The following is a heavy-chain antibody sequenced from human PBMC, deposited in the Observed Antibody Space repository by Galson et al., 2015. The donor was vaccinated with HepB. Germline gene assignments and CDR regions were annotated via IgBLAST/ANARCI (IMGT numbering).Heavy chain of an antibody. J-gene: IGHJ4*02. CDR2: ISSSSSYI. CDR1: GFTFSSYS. Sequence: SLRLSCAASGFTFSSYSMNWVRQAPGKGLEWVSSISSSSSYIYYADSVKGRFTISRDNAKNSLYLQMNSLRAEDTAVYYCARDGITIFGVVIELDYWGQGTLVTVSS. V-gene: IGHV3-21*01. CDR3: ARDGITIFGVVIELDY. D-gene: IGHD3-3*01.